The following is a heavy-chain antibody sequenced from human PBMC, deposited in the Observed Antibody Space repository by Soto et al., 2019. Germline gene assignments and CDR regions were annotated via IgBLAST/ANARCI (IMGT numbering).Heavy chain of an antibody. J-gene: IGHJ4*02. Sequence: SSETLSLTCTVSGGSISSSSYYWGWIRQPPGKGLEWIGSIYYSGSTYYNPSLKSRVTISVDTSKNQFSLKLSSVTAADTAVYYCARPCSGGSCYPQDYWGQGTLVTVSS. CDR2: IYYSGST. V-gene: IGHV4-39*01. CDR1: GGSISSSSYY. CDR3: ARPCSGGSCYPQDY. D-gene: IGHD2-15*01.